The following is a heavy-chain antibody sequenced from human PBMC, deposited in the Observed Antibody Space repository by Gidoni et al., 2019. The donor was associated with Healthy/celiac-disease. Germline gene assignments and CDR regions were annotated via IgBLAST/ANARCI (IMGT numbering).Heavy chain of an antibody. CDR1: GYTFTSYD. Sequence: QVQLVQSGAEVKKPGASVKVSCKASGYTFTSYDINWVRQATGQGLEWMGWMNPNSGNTGYAQKFQGRVTMTRNTSISTAYMELSSLRSEDTAVYYCARARGYDFGYYYYYMDVWGKGTTVTVSS. CDR3: ARARGYDFGYYYYYMDV. D-gene: IGHD5-12*01. V-gene: IGHV1-8*01. J-gene: IGHJ6*03. CDR2: MNPNSGNT.